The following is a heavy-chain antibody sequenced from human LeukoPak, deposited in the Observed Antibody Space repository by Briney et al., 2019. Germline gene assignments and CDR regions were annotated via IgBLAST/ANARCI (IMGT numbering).Heavy chain of an antibody. V-gene: IGHV3-23*01. CDR3: AKEHVSGSYYGPTYFDY. J-gene: IGHJ4*02. D-gene: IGHD3-10*01. Sequence: PGGSLRLSCAASGFTFSSYAMSWVRQAPGKGLEWVSAISGSGGSTYYADSVKGRFTISRDNSKNTLYLQMNGLRAEDTAVYYCAKEHVSGSYYGPTYFDYWGQGTLVTVSA. CDR2: ISGSGGST. CDR1: GFTFSSYA.